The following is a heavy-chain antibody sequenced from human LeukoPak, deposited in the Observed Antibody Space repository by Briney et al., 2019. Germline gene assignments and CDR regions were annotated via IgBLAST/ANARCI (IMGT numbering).Heavy chain of an antibody. CDR2: INHSGST. Sequence: SETLSLTCAVYGGSFSGYYWSWVRQPPGKGLEWIGEINHSGSTNYNPSLKSRGTISVDTSKNQFSLKLSSVTAADTAVYYCARHIRITIFGVVTKTEGFDPWGQGTLVTVSS. CDR1: GGSFSGYY. CDR3: ARHIRITIFGVVTKTEGFDP. J-gene: IGHJ5*02. D-gene: IGHD3-3*01. V-gene: IGHV4-34*01.